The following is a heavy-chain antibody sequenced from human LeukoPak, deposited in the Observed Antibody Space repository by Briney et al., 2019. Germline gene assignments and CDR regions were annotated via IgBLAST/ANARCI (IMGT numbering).Heavy chain of an antibody. J-gene: IGHJ6*02. CDR2: IIPIFGTA. CDR3: AGYSGARRLDYYGMDV. Sequence: SVKVSCKASGGTFSSYAIGWVRQALGQGLEWMGGIIPIFGTANYAQKFQGRVTITADESTSTAYMELSSLRSEDTAVYYCAGYSGARRLDYYGMDVWGQGTTVTVSS. V-gene: IGHV1-69*13. CDR1: GGTFSSYA. D-gene: IGHD2-15*01.